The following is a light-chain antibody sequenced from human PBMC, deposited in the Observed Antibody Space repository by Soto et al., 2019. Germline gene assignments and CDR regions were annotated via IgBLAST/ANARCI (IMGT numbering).Light chain of an antibody. Sequence: EIVLTQSPATLSLSPGERATLSCRASQSVDSSFAWYQQKAGQAPRLLIYDTSNRATGIAARFSGSGSGTDFTLTISSLESEDLAVYYCQHRTLFGGGTKVEIK. J-gene: IGKJ4*01. CDR2: DTS. CDR3: QHRTL. CDR1: QSVDSS. V-gene: IGKV3-11*01.